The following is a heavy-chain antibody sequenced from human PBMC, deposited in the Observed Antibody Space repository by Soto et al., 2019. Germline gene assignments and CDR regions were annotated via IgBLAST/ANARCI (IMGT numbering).Heavy chain of an antibody. Sequence: QVQLQESGPGLFKPSQTLSLTCTVSGGSISSGGYYWSWNRQHPGKGLEWIGYIYYRGSSYYNPSLKSRVTISVDTSKNQFSLKLSSVTAEDTAVYYCAGSFGGAAAGPFDYWGQGTLVTVSS. CDR3: AGSFGGAAAGPFDY. CDR1: GGSISSGGYY. CDR2: IYYRGSS. V-gene: IGHV4-31*03. J-gene: IGHJ4*02. D-gene: IGHD6-13*01.